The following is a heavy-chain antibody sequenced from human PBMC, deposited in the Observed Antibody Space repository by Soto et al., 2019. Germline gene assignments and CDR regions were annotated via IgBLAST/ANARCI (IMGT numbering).Heavy chain of an antibody. CDR2: ISWNSGSI. CDR1: GFTFDDYA. V-gene: IGHV3-9*01. CDR3: AKASGGGLRGSYYYMDV. D-gene: IGHD3-10*01. Sequence: GGSLRLSCAASGFTFDDYAMHWVRQAPGKGLEWVSGISWNSGSIGYADSVKGRFTISRDNAKNSLYLQMNSLRAEDTALYYCAKASGGGLRGSYYYMDVWGKGTTVTVSS. J-gene: IGHJ6*03.